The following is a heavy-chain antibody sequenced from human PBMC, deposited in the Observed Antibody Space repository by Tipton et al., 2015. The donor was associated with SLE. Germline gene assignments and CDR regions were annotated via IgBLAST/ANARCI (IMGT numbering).Heavy chain of an antibody. CDR3: AKGYDILTG. J-gene: IGHJ4*02. V-gene: IGHV3-23*01. CDR2: ISGSGGST. CDR1: GFTFGDYA. D-gene: IGHD3-9*01. Sequence: SLRLSCTASGFTFGDYAMSWVRQAPGKGLEWVSAISGSGGSTYYADSVKGRFTISRDNSKNTLYLQMNSLRAEDTAVYYCAKGYDILTGWGQGTLVTVSS.